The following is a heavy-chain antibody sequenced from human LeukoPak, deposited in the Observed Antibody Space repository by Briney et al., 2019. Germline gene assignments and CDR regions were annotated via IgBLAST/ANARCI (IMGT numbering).Heavy chain of an antibody. V-gene: IGHV3-53*01. CDR2: IYSGGST. CDR1: GFTVSSSY. J-gene: IGHJ1*01. Sequence: GGSLRLSCAASGFTVSSSYMSWVRQAPGKGLEWVSVIYSGGSTYYPDSVKGRFTISRDGSKNTLYLQLNSLRTEDTAIYYCVREREGSNSEHWGQGTLVTVSS. CDR3: VREREGSNSEH. D-gene: IGHD1-26*01.